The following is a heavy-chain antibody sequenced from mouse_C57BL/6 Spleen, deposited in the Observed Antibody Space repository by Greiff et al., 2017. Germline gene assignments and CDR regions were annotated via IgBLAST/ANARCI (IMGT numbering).Heavy chain of an antibody. CDR2: IHPSDSDT. Sequence: QVQLQQPGAELVKPGASVKVSCKAPGYTFTSYWMHWVKQRPGQGLEWIGRIHPSDSDTNYNQKFKGKATLTVDKSSSTAYMQLSSLTSEDSAVYYCAKDYDYDGGYFDVWGTGTTVTVSS. J-gene: IGHJ1*03. D-gene: IGHD2-4*01. V-gene: IGHV1-74*01. CDR3: AKDYDYDGGYFDV. CDR1: GYTFTSYW.